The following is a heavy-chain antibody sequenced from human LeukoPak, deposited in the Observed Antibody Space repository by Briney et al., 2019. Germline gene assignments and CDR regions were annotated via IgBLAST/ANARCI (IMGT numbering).Heavy chain of an antibody. CDR2: ISGSGGST. CDR1: GFTFSSYA. J-gene: IGHJ6*02. CDR3: AKGKELYYYYYGMDV. V-gene: IGHV3-23*01. Sequence: PGGSLRLSCAASGFTFSSYAMSWVRQAPGKGLEWVSAISGSGGSTYYADSVKGRFTISRDNSKNTLYLQMNSLRAEDTAAYYCAKGKELYYYYYGMDVWGQGTTVTVSS. D-gene: IGHD1-26*01.